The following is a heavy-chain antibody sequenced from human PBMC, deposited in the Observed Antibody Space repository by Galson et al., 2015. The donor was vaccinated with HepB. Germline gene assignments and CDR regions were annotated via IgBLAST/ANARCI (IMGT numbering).Heavy chain of an antibody. V-gene: IGHV3-21*01. D-gene: IGHD3-9*01. CDR2: ISSSSSYI. CDR3: ARDLGFFDWLLVNAFDI. CDR1: GFTFSGYS. J-gene: IGHJ3*02. Sequence: SLRLSCAASGFTFSGYSMNWVRQAPGKGLEWVSLISSSSSYIYYADSVKGRFTISRDNANNSLYLQMNSLRAEDTAVYYCARDLGFFDWLLVNAFDIWGQGTMVTVSS.